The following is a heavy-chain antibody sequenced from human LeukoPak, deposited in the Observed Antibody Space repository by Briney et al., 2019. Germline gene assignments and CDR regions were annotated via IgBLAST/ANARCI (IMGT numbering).Heavy chain of an antibody. CDR1: GFTFNDYW. D-gene: IGHD3-16*02. CDR2: IKGDGSST. CDR3: ARDLSYRLEY. Sequence: GGSLRLSCAASGFTFNDYWMHWVRQAPGKGLVWVSRIKGDGSSTTYADSVKGRFTISRDNAKNTLYLQMNSLRAEDTAVYYCARDLSYRLEYWGQGTLVTVSS. J-gene: IGHJ4*02. V-gene: IGHV3-74*01.